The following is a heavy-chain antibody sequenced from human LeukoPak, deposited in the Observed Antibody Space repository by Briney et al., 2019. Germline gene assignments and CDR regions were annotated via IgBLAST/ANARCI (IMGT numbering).Heavy chain of an antibody. CDR3: ARGGGLDV. V-gene: IGHV3-7*03. CDR1: GFTFSSYW. J-gene: IGHJ6*02. CDR2: INHNGNVN. Sequence: GGSLRLSCAASGFTFSSYWMNWARQAPGKGLEWVASINHNGNVNYYVDSVKGRFTISRDNAKNSLYLQMSNLRAEDTAVYFCARGGGLDVWGQGVTVTVSS. D-gene: IGHD3-16*01.